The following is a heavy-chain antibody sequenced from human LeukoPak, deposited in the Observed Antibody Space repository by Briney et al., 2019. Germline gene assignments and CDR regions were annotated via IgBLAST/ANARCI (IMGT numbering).Heavy chain of an antibody. CDR3: EGTYYYDSSDDY. J-gene: IGHJ4*02. Sequence: SGGSLRLSCAASGFFRSYAMSWVRQAPGKGLEWVLAISGSGTSTYYADSVKGRFTISRDNSKNTLYLQMNSLRAEDTAVYYCEGTYYYDSSDDYRGQGTLVTVSS. CDR2: ISGSGTST. D-gene: IGHD3-22*01. V-gene: IGHV3-23*01. CDR1: GFFRSYA.